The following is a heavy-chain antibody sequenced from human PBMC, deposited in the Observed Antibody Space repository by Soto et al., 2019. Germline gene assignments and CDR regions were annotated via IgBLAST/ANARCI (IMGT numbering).Heavy chain of an antibody. J-gene: IGHJ3*02. CDR2: INSDGSST. V-gene: IGHV3-74*01. CDR1: GFTLSSYW. Sequence: GGSLRLSCAASGFTLSSYWMHWVRQAPGKGLVWVSRINSDGSSTSYADSVKGRFTISRDNAKNTLYLQMNSLRAEDTAVYYCARDKSIAARAFDIWGQGTMVTVSS. D-gene: IGHD6-6*01. CDR3: ARDKSIAARAFDI.